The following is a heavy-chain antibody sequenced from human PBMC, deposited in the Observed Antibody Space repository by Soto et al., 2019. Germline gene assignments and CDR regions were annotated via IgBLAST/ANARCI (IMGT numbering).Heavy chain of an antibody. V-gene: IGHV3-7*01. CDR3: ARDHVDTAMVSDY. D-gene: IGHD5-18*01. CDR1: GFTFSSYW. J-gene: IGHJ4*02. CDR2: IKQDGSEK. Sequence: CLRLSCAASGFTFSSYWMSWVRQAPGKGLEWVANIKQDGSEKYYVDSVKGRFTISRDNAKNSLYLQMNSLRAEDTAVYYCARDHVDTAMVSDYWGQGTLVTVSS.